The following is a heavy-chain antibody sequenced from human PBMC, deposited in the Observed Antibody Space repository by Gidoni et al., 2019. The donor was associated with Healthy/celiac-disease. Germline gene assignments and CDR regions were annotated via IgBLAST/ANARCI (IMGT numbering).Heavy chain of an antibody. CDR2: ISWNSGNI. CDR3: AKAKHSPLNDAFDI. D-gene: IGHD5-18*01. J-gene: IGHJ3*02. Sequence: EVQLVESGGGLVQPGRSLRLSCAVSGFTFDDYAMHWVRHVPGKVLEWVSGISWNSGNIAYADSVKGLFTISRDNAKNSLYLQMNSLRAEDTALYYCAKAKHSPLNDAFDIWGQGTMVTVSS. V-gene: IGHV3-9*01. CDR1: GFTFDDYA.